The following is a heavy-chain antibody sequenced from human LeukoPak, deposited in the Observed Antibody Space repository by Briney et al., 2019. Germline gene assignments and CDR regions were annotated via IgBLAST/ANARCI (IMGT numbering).Heavy chain of an antibody. Sequence: GGSLRLSCAASGFTFSSYGIHWVRQAPGKGLEWVAVISNDGSNKYYADSVKGRFTISRDNSKNTLYLQLNSLRAEDTAVYYCAKETGRWELEWGQGTLVTVSS. D-gene: IGHD1-26*01. CDR2: ISNDGSNK. V-gene: IGHV3-30*18. CDR3: AKETGRWELE. J-gene: IGHJ4*02. CDR1: GFTFSSYG.